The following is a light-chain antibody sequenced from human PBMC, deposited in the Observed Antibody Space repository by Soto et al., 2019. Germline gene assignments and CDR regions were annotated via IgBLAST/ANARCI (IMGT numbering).Light chain of an antibody. CDR2: WAS. CDR1: HSLLFSSNNKNY. CDR3: QQYYSTPPT. V-gene: IGKV4-1*01. J-gene: IGKJ4*01. Sequence: DIVMTQSPDSLVVSLGEMATINCKSSHSLLFSSNNKNYLAWYQQKAGHPPKLLIHWASNRKFGVPDRFSGSGSGTDFTLTISSLQAEDVAVYFCQQYYSTPPTFGGGTKVEIK.